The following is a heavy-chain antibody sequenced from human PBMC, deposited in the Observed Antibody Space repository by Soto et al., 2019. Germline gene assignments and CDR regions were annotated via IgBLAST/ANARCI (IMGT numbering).Heavy chain of an antibody. D-gene: IGHD3-10*01. J-gene: IGHJ5*02. CDR1: GFTFSSYG. Sequence: PGGSLRLSCAASGFTFSSYGMHWVRKAPGKGLEWVAVIWHDGKNKYYADSVKGRFTISRDNSKNTLYLQMNSLRAEDTAVYYCAKDRSTYYLVPPFDPWGQGTLVTVSS. V-gene: IGHV3-33*06. CDR3: AKDRSTYYLVPPFDP. CDR2: IWHDGKNK.